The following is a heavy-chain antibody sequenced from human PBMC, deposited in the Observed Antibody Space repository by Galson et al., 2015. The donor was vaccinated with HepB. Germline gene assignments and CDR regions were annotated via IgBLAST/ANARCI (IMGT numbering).Heavy chain of an antibody. CDR3: ARDMIEVGAMDFDY. J-gene: IGHJ4*02. V-gene: IGHV3-21*01. D-gene: IGHD1-26*01. Sequence: SLRLSCAASGFTFSSYSMNWVRQAPGKGLEWVSSISSSSSYIYYADSVKGRFTISRDNAKNSLYLQMNSLRAEDTAVYYCARDMIEVGAMDFDYWGQGTLVTVSS. CDR2: ISSSSSYI. CDR1: GFTFSSYS.